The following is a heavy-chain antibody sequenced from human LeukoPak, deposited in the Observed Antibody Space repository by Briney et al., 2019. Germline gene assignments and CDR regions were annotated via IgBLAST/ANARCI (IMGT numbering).Heavy chain of an antibody. CDR1: GFTFSRYD. J-gene: IGHJ5*02. CDR2: ISRTVTTT. D-gene: IGHD5-18*01. V-gene: IGHV3-23*05. Sequence: PGGSLRLSCAASGFTFSRYDLSWVRQAPGKGLECVSTISRTVTTTYYADSLNGRFTISRDNSLNTVYLQMNSLRPEDTAVYYCARATYSFGYGWFDPWGQGTLVTVSS. CDR3: ARATYSFGYGWFDP.